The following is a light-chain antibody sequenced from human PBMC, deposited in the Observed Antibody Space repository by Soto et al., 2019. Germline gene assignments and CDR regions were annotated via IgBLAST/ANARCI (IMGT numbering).Light chain of an antibody. V-gene: IGKV3-11*01. Sequence: ETVLTQSPATLSLSPGERATLSCRASQSVTTYLAWYQQKPGLSPRLLIYDASSRATGIPARFSGSGSGTDFTLTISSLEPEDFAVYYCQQCAYWPLTFGGGTKVEIK. CDR3: QQCAYWPLT. CDR2: DAS. J-gene: IGKJ4*01. CDR1: QSVTTY.